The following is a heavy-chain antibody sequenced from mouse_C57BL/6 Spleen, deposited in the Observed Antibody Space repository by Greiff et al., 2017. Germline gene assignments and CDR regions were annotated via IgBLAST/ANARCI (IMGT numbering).Heavy chain of an antibody. Sequence: EVKLVEPGGGLVKPGGSLKLSCAASGFTFSSYAMSWVRQTPEKRLEWVATLSAGGSYTYYPDNVKGRFTNSRDKAKYNLDLQTSHLKSEDTAMYYCARERDGSYYAWFAYWGQGTLVTVSA. V-gene: IGHV5-4*01. CDR1: GFTFSSYA. D-gene: IGHD1-1*02. CDR2: LSAGGSYT. J-gene: IGHJ3*01. CDR3: ARERDGSYYAWFAY.